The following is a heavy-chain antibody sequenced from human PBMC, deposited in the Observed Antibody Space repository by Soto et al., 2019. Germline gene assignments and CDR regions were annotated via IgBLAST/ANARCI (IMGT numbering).Heavy chain of an antibody. D-gene: IGHD7-27*01. V-gene: IGHV3-23*01. Sequence: VQLLESGGDLVQPGGSLRLSCVASGFILSNYAMSWVRQAPGKGLEWVSTIGGTDGDSDGVPWYEDSVKGRFTISRDSSANTLFLHMDNLRAEVSALYYCVKRGRNWGAFDFWGQGTTVVVSS. J-gene: IGHJ3*01. CDR2: IGGTDGDSDGVP. CDR1: GFILSNYA. CDR3: VKRGRNWGAFDF.